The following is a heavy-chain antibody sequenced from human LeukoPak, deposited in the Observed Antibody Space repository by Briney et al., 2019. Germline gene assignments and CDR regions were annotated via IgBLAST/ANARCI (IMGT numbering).Heavy chain of an antibody. CDR1: GFTFSSYG. CDR2: ISYDGSNK. CDR3: KGDYGDYGY. V-gene: IGHV3-30*03. D-gene: IGHD4-17*01. Sequence: PGGSLRLSCAASGFTFSSYGMHWVRQAPGKGLEWVAVISYDGSNKYYADSVKGRFTISRDNSKNTLYLQMNSLRAEDTAVYYCKGDYGDYGYWGQGTLVTVSS. J-gene: IGHJ4*02.